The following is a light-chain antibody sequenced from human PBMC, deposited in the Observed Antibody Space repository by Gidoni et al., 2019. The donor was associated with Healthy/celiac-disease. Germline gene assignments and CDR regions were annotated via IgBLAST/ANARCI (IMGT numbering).Light chain of an antibody. V-gene: IGKV1-5*03. CDR1: QSISSW. Sequence: IQIHQSPSTLSASVGDRVTITCRASQSISSWLAWYQQKPGKAPKLLIYKASSLESGVPSRFSGSGSGTEFTLTISSLQPDDFATYYCQQYNSYMCSFGQGTKLEIK. CDR2: KAS. J-gene: IGKJ2*04. CDR3: QQYNSYMCS.